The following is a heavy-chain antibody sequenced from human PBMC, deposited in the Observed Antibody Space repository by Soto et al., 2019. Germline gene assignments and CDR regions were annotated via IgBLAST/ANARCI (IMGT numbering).Heavy chain of an antibody. V-gene: IGHV4-30-2*01. Sequence: NPSETLSLTCAVSGGSITSGAYSWSWIRQPPGKVLEWLGYISQSGATYYNPSLERRVTISMDRSKNAFSLNLSSVTADDTAVYYSARGLWPIEQMIYGFHFAPCGPGPLVIVSS. CDR2: ISQSGAT. D-gene: IGHD2-8*01. J-gene: IGHJ5*02. CDR1: GGSITSGAYS. CDR3: ARGLWPIEQMIYGFHFAP.